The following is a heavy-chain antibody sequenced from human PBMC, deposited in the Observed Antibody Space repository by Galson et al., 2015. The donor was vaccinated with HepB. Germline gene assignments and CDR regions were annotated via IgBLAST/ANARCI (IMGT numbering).Heavy chain of an antibody. CDR2: IYWDDDK. CDR3: AHSHVHSDFWSGYHYYMDV. V-gene: IGHV2-5*02. D-gene: IGHD3-3*01. Sequence: PALVKPTQTLTLTCTFFGFSLSTRGVGVGWIRQPPGKALEWLALIYWDDDKRYSPSLKSRLTITKDTSKNQMVLTMTNMDPVDTATYYCAHSHVHSDFWSGYHYYMDVWGKGTTVTVSS. CDR1: GFSLSTRGVG. J-gene: IGHJ6*03.